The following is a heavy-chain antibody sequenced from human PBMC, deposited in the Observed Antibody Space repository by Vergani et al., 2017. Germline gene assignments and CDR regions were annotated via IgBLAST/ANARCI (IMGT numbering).Heavy chain of an antibody. J-gene: IGHJ4*02. CDR3: TTDSPNYYDSSGYYYGGNFDY. CDR1: GGSISSGGYY. V-gene: IGHV3-15*01. Sequence: VQLQESGPGLVKPSQTLSLTCTVSGGSISSGGYYWSWIRQAPGKGLEWVGRIKSKTDGGTTDYAAPVTGRFTISRDDSKNTLYLQMNSLKTEDTAVYYCTTDSPNYYDSSGYYYGGNFDYWGQGTLVTVSS. CDR2: IKSKTDGGTT. D-gene: IGHD3-22*01.